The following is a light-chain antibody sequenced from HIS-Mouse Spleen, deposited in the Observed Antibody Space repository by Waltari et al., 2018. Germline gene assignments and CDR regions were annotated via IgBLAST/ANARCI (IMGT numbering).Light chain of an antibody. CDR3: QAWDSSTVV. V-gene: IGLV3-1*01. CDR1: KLGDQY. CDR2: QDS. J-gene: IGLJ2*01. Sequence: SHELTQPPSVSVSPGQTASITCSGDKLGDQYACWYQQKPGQSPVLVIYQDSKRPSGIPERFSGSNSGNTATLTISGTQAMDEADYYCQAWDSSTVVFGGGTKLTVL.